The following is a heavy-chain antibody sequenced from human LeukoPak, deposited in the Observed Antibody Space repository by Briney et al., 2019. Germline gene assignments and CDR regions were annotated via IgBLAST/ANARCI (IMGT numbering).Heavy chain of an antibody. Sequence: LRLSCAAXXXXXXXXGMHWXRXAPGXXLXXGXXISYDGSNKYYADSVKGRFTISRDNSKNTLYLQMNSLRAEDTAVYYCAKSRGAGPYYYGMDVWGQGTTVTVSS. V-gene: IGHV3-30*18. CDR1: XXXXXXXG. CDR3: AKSRGAGPYYYGMDV. CDR2: ISYDGSNK. D-gene: IGHD3-10*01. J-gene: IGHJ6*02.